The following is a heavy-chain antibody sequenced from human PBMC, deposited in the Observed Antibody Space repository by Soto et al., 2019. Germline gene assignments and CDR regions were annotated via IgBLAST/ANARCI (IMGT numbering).Heavy chain of an antibody. Sequence: QLQVVESGGGVVQPGRSLRLSCGASGFTFSTYAMHWVRQAPGKGLEWVAVMSYDGGNIYYADSVKGRFTISRDNAKXXXXXXXXXXXXXXXXXXXXXXXXXXXXXXXXRNYYGLDVWGQGTTVTVSS. J-gene: IGHJ6*02. CDR2: MSYDGGNI. CDR3: XXXXXXXXXXXXRNYYGLDV. CDR1: GFTFSTYA. V-gene: IGHV3-30*03.